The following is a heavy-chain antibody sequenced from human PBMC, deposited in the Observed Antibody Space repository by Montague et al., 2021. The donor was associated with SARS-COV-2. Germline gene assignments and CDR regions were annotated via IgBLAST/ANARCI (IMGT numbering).Heavy chain of an antibody. CDR2: IHYSGST. CDR3: ARLWDTVYYYYGMDV. CDR1: GGSFSGYY. J-gene: IGHJ6*02. Sequence: SETLSLTCAVYGGSFSGYYWTWIRQPPGKGLEWIGSIHYSGSTYXNPSLKSRVSISVDTSKNQFSLKLSSVTAADTAVYYCARLWDTVYYYYGMDVWGQGTTVTVSS. V-gene: IGHV4-34*01. D-gene: IGHD1-26*01.